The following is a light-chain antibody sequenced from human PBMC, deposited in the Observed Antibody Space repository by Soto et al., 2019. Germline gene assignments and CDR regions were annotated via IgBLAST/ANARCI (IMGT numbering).Light chain of an antibody. Sequence: EIVLTQSPATLSLSPEERATLSCRASQSVSSYLAWYQQKPGQAPRLLIYDASNRATGIPARFSGSGSGTDFTLTISSLEPEDFAVYYCQQRSNWPTFGQGTKVEIK. CDR2: DAS. V-gene: IGKV3-11*01. CDR3: QQRSNWPT. CDR1: QSVSSY. J-gene: IGKJ1*01.